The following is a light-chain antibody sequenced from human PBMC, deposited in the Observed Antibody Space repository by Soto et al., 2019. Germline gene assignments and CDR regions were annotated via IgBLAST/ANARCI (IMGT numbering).Light chain of an antibody. CDR1: QSLLHSDGYNY. CDR3: MQALQSPVT. Sequence: EIVMTQSPLSLPVSPGEPASISCRSSQSLLHSDGYNYLDWYLQKPGQSPQLLVYLGSNRNSGVADRFSGSGSGTDFTLKISRVEAEDVGVYYCMQALQSPVTFGPGTKVDIK. CDR2: LGS. J-gene: IGKJ3*01. V-gene: IGKV2-28*01.